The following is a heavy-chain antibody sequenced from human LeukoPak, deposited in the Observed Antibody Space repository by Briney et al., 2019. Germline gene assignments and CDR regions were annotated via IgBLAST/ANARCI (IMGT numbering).Heavy chain of an antibody. V-gene: IGHV4-31*03. CDR3: ARVRDGDYGYIGFDP. J-gene: IGHJ5*02. CDR2: IYYSGRT. D-gene: IGHD4-17*01. CDR1: GGSFSSGGYY. Sequence: SETLSLTCTVSGGSFSSGGYYWSWIRQHPGKGLEWIGYIYYSGRTYYNPSLKSRVTISVDTSKNQFSLKLSSVTAADTAVYHCARVRDGDYGYIGFDPWGQGTLVTVSS.